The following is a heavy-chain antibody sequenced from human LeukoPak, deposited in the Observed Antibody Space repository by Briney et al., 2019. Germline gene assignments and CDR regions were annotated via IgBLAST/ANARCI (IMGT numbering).Heavy chain of an antibody. CDR2: IGTAGDT. Sequence: PGGSLRLSCAASGFTFSSYDMHWVRQATGKGLEWVSAIGTAGDTYYPGSVKGRFTISRENAKNSLYLQMNSLRAGDTAVYYCARAGGYCSGGSCEGYALDIWGQGTMVTVSS. CDR3: ARAGGYCSGGSCEGYALDI. CDR1: GFTFSSYD. J-gene: IGHJ3*02. D-gene: IGHD2-15*01. V-gene: IGHV3-13*01.